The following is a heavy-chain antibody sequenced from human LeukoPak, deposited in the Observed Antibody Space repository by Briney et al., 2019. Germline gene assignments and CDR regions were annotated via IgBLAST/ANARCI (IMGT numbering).Heavy chain of an antibody. Sequence: LETLSLTCTVSGYSISSGYYWGWIRQPPGKGLEWIGSIYHSGSTYYNPSLKSRVTISVDTSKNQFSLRLRSVTAADTAVYYCARGKGRESHIDYWGQGTLVTVSS. J-gene: IGHJ4*02. CDR3: ARGKGRESHIDY. CDR2: IYHSGST. V-gene: IGHV4-38-2*02. CDR1: GYSISSGYY.